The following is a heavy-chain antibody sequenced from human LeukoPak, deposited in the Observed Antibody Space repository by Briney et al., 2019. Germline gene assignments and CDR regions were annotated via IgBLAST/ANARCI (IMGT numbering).Heavy chain of an antibody. J-gene: IGHJ4*02. D-gene: IGHD3-3*02. Sequence: GGSLRLSCAASGFTFDDYAMHWVRQAPGKGLEWVSGISWNSGSIGYADSVKGQFTISRDNAKNSLYLQMNSLRAEDTALYYCLASRGDFDYWGQGTLVTVSS. CDR1: GFTFDDYA. CDR2: ISWNSGSI. CDR3: LASRGDFDY. V-gene: IGHV3-9*01.